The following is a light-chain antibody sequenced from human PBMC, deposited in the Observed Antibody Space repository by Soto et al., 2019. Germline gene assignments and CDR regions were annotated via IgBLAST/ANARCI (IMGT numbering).Light chain of an antibody. CDR3: GTWDSSLSAWV. CDR1: SSNIGSKY. Sequence: QSVLTQPPSVSAAPGQEVTISCSGSSSNIGSKYVSWYQQLPRTAPKLLIYENNKRPSGIPDRFSGSTSGTSATLGITGLQTGDEADYYCGTWDSSLSAWVFGGGTKVTVL. V-gene: IGLV1-51*02. J-gene: IGLJ3*02. CDR2: ENN.